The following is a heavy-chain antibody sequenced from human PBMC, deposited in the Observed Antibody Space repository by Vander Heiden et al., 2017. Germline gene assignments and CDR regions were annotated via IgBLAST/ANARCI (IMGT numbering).Heavy chain of an antibody. D-gene: IGHD6-19*01. V-gene: IGHV3-23*01. CDR1: GFTFSSYA. CDR3: AKDTGYSSGWHDY. CDR2: ISGSGGST. J-gene: IGHJ4*02. Sequence: EVQLLESGGGLVQPGGSLSLSCPASGFTFSSYAMAWVRQAPGKGLEWVSAISGSGGSTYYADSVKGRFTISRDNSKNTLYLQMNSLRAEDTAVYYCAKDTGYSSGWHDYWGQGTLVTVSS.